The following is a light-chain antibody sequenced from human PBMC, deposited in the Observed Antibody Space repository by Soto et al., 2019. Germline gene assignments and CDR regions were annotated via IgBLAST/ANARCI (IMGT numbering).Light chain of an antibody. V-gene: IGLV1-51*01. Sequence: QSFLRQPPSVSAAPVQRVTISCSGSSSNIGGDSVSWYQQLPGTDPKLLIYEDDKRPSGIPDRFSCSKSGTSATLGITGLQNGDEADYYCGPWDSRLXAYVVGTGTKVXV. CDR2: EDD. CDR3: GPWDSRLXAYV. CDR1: SSNIGGDS. J-gene: IGLJ1*01.